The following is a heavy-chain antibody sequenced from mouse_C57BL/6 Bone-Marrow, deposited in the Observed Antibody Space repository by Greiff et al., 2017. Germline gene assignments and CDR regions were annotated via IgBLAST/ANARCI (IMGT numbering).Heavy chain of an antibody. CDR2: ISYSGST. J-gene: IGHJ1*03. Sequence: EVKLMESGPGLAKPSQTLSLTCSVTGYSITSDYWNWIRKFPGNKLEYMGYISYSGSTYYNPSLKSRISITRDTSKNQYYLQLNSVTTEDTATYYCARYRAYYSNYWYFDVWGTGTTVTVSS. V-gene: IGHV3-8*01. CDR1: GYSITSDY. D-gene: IGHD2-5*01. CDR3: ARYRAYYSNYWYFDV.